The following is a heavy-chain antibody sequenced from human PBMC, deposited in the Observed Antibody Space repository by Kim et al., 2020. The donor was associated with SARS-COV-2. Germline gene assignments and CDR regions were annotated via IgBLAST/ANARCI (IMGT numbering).Heavy chain of an antibody. CDR3: TQSLLESLSPFDY. V-gene: IGHV3-49*04. J-gene: IGHJ4*02. CDR2: IRSKAYGGAT. D-gene: IGHD3-3*01. Sequence: GGSLRLSCTASGFTFGDYAMRWVRQAPGKGLEWVGFIRSKAYGGATEYAASVKGRFTIARDDSKSIANLQMNSLKTEDTAVYYCTQSLLESLSPFDYWGQGTLVTVSS. CDR1: GFTFGDYA.